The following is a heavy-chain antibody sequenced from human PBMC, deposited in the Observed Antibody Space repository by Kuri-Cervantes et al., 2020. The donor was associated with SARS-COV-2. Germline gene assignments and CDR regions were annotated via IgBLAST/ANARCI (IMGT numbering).Heavy chain of an antibody. D-gene: IGHD3-10*01. Sequence: GESLKISCTASTLTFSDYAMSWVRQAPGKGLEWVSTIGGSSDYTYYAESVDYAESVEGRFTISRDISKRTLYLQMHRLRAEDTAVYYCAKRFVVPTNGTDYFDYWGQGTLVTVSS. CDR2: IGGSSDYT. V-gene: IGHV3-23*01. CDR3: AKRFVVPTNGTDYFDY. CDR1: TLTFSDYA. J-gene: IGHJ4*02.